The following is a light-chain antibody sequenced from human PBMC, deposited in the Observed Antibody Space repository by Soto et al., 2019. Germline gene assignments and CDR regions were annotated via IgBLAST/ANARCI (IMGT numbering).Light chain of an antibody. CDR1: QSLSRIY. V-gene: IGKV3-20*01. Sequence: EIVLTQSPGTLSLSPGERATLSCRASQSLSRIYLAWYQQKPGQAPRLLMYGASNRATGIPDRFRGSGSGTDFSLTISRLEPEDFAVYYCQQYGSSRTVGQGTKVDSK. J-gene: IGKJ1*01. CDR3: QQYGSSRT. CDR2: GAS.